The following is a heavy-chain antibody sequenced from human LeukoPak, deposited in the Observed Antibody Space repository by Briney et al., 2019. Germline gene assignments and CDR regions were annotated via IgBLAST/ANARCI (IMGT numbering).Heavy chain of an antibody. D-gene: IGHD3-10*02. CDR3: AELGITMIGGV. CDR2: IYSGGST. CDR1: GFTVSSDS. V-gene: IGHV3-53*01. J-gene: IGHJ6*04. Sequence: PEGSLRLSCTVSGFTVSSDSMSWVRQAPGKGLEWVSFIYSGGSTHYSDSVKGRFTISRDNSKNTLYLQMNSLRAEDTAVYYCAELGITMIGGVWGKGTTVTISS.